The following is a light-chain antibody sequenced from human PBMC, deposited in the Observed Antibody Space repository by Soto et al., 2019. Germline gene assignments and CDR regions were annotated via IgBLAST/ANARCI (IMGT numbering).Light chain of an antibody. J-gene: IGKJ2*01. CDR3: QQYPSST. V-gene: IGKV3-20*01. Sequence: EIVLTQSPGTLSLSPGERATLSCRASQSVSSSYLAWYQQKPGQAPRLLIYGASSRATGIPDRFSGSRSGTDFTLTISRLEPEDFAVYYCQQYPSSTFVQGTKLEIK. CDR2: GAS. CDR1: QSVSSSY.